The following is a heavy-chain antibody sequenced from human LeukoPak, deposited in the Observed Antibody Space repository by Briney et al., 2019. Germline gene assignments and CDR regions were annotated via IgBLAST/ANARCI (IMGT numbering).Heavy chain of an antibody. CDR3: ARSRVIDYYYMDV. Sequence: PSETLSLTCVVSGDSIRSNYYWGWIRQPPGKGLEWIGNIFYSGSTYYNPSLKSRLTISVDTSKNHFSLILGSVTAADTAIYFCARSRVIDYYYMDVWGKGTTVTVSS. D-gene: IGHD3-16*01. V-gene: IGHV4-38-2*01. CDR2: IFYSGST. J-gene: IGHJ6*03. CDR1: GDSIRSNYY.